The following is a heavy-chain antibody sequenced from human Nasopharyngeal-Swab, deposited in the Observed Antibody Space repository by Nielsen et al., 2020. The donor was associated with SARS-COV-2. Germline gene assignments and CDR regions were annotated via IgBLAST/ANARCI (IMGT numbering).Heavy chain of an antibody. CDR3: AKDRADSYGPSDAFDI. J-gene: IGHJ3*02. Sequence: GGSLRLSCAASGFTFSSYGMHWVRQAPGKGLEWVAVIWYDGSNKYYADSVKGRFTISRDNSKNTLYLQMNSLRAEDTAVYYCAKDRADSYGPSDAFDIWGQGTMVTVSS. CDR1: GFTFSSYG. D-gene: IGHD5-18*01. CDR2: IWYDGSNK. V-gene: IGHV3-30*02.